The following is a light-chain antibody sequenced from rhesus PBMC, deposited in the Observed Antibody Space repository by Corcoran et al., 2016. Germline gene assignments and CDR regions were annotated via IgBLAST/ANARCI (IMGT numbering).Light chain of an antibody. J-gene: IGKJ1*01. V-gene: IGKV1-69*01. CDR2: RAS. CDR1: QGISNW. CDR3: QQCNSPPWT. Sequence: DIQMTQSPSSLSASVGDRVTITCRASQGISNWLAWYQQQPGKALKLLIYRASNLETGVPSRLSGSGSGTDFTLTISSLQPEDFATYYGQQCNSPPWTFGQGTKVEI.